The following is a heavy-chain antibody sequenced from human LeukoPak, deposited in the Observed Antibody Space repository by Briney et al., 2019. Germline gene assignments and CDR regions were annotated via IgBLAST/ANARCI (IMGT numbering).Heavy chain of an antibody. V-gene: IGHV3-23*01. CDR1: GFTFSSYG. CDR2: ISGSGGST. D-gene: IGHD3-10*01. CDR3: AKDRVERSGFDY. J-gene: IGHJ4*02. Sequence: PGGSLRLSCAASGFTFSSYGMSWVRQAPGKGLEWVSAISGSGGSTYYADSVKGRFTISRDNSKNTLYLQMNSLRAEDTAVYYCAKDRVERSGFDYWGQGTLVTVSS.